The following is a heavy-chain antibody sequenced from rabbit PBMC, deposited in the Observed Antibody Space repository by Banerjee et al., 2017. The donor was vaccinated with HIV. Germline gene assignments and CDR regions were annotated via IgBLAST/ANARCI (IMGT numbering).Heavy chain of an antibody. CDR3: ARDLAL. Sequence: QSLEESGGDLVKPGASLTLTCTASGFSFSSSYWMSWVRQAPGKGLEWIGYIYNGDGSTYYASWVNGRFTISKTSSTTVTLQMTSLTVADTATYFCARDLALWGPGTLSPS. V-gene: IGHV1S40*01. J-gene: IGHJ4*01. CDR2: IYNGDGST. CDR1: GFSFSSSYW.